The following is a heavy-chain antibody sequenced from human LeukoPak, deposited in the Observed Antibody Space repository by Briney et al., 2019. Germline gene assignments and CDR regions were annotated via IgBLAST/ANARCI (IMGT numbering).Heavy chain of an antibody. CDR3: ARVYCSSTSCYVEYFDY. J-gene: IGHJ4*02. D-gene: IGHD2-2*01. V-gene: IGHV1-18*01. CDR1: GYTFTSYG. Sequence: GASVTVSCKASGYTFTSYGISWVRQAPGQGLEWMGWISAYNGNTNYAQKLQGRVTMTTDTSTSTAYMELRSLRSDDTAVYYCARVYCSSTSCYVEYFDYWGRGTLVTVSS. CDR2: ISAYNGNT.